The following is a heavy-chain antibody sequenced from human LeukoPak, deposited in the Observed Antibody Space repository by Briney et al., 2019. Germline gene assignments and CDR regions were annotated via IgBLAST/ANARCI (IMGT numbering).Heavy chain of an antibody. CDR1: GGSISSDAYF. V-gene: IGHV4-31*03. CDR3: AAIVVVPPAIAY. J-gene: IGHJ4*02. CDR2: ISYSGST. Sequence: ASETLSLTCTVPGGSISSDAYFWSWIRQHLGKGLEWIGYISYSGSTYYNPSLKSRITISVDTSKNQFSLNLSSVTAADTAVYFCAAIVVVPPAIAYWGQGTLVTVSS. D-gene: IGHD2-2*01.